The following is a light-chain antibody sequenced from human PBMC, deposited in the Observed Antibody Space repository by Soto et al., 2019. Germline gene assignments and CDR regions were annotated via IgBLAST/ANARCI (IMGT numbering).Light chain of an antibody. CDR1: SSDVGGYSY. CDR2: EVS. Sequence: QSVLTQPASVSGSPGQSITISCTGTSSDVGGYSYVSWYQQHPGKAPKLMIYEVSNRPSGVSYRFSGSKSGNTASLTISGLQAEDEADYYCQSSDSSLREVFGAGTKVTVL. V-gene: IGLV2-14*01. CDR3: QSSDSSLREV. J-gene: IGLJ1*01.